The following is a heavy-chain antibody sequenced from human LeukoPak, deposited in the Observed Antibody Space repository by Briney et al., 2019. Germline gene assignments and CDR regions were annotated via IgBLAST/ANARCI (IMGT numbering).Heavy chain of an antibody. V-gene: IGHV3-23*01. CDR1: GFTFSSYA. D-gene: IGHD2-15*01. CDR2: ISGSGGST. Sequence: PGGSLRLSCAASGFTFSSYAMSWVRQAPGKGLEWVSAISGSGGSTYYADSVKGRFTISRDNSKNTLYLQMNSLRAEDTAVYYCAKAPLSGDIVVVVAADYWGQGTLVTVSS. J-gene: IGHJ4*02. CDR3: AKAPLSGDIVVVVAADY.